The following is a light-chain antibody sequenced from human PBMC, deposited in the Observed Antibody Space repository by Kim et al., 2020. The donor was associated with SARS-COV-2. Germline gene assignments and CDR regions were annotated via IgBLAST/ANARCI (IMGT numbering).Light chain of an antibody. Sequence: DIQMTQSPSSLSASVGDSITITCRASQSIRNYLNWYQQKPGKAPKVLIYAASSLQSGVPSRFSGSGSGTDFTLTISSLQPEDFATYYCQQSYSTSITFGQGTRLEIK. CDR1: QSIRNY. J-gene: IGKJ5*01. V-gene: IGKV1-39*01. CDR3: QQSYSTSIT. CDR2: AAS.